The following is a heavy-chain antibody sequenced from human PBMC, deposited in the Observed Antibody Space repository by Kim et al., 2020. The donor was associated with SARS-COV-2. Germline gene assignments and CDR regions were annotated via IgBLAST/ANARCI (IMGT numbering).Heavy chain of an antibody. CDR1: GFSVSANY. CDR3: TRGRPGPLGGYFDF. Sequence: GGSLRLSCAASGFSVSANYMSWVRQAPGKGLESVSFTYSGDSTNYADSVKGRFTISGDSSKNTVDLQMNSLRAEDTAVYYCTRGRPGPLGGYFDFWGQGT. V-gene: IGHV3-53*01. CDR2: TYSGDST. J-gene: IGHJ4*02.